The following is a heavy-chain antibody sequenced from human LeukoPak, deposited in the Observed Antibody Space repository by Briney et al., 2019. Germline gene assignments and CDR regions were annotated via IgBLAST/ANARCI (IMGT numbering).Heavy chain of an antibody. D-gene: IGHD2-2*01. CDR1: GGSFSGYY. J-gene: IGHJ4*02. Sequence: SETLSLTCAVYGGSFSGYYWSWIRQPPGKGLEWIGEINHSGSTNYNPSLKSRVTISVDTSKNQFSLKLSSVTAADTAVYYCARGHRYCSSTSCYGYYFDYWGQGTLVTVSS. V-gene: IGHV4-34*01. CDR2: INHSGST. CDR3: ARGHRYCSSTSCYGYYFDY.